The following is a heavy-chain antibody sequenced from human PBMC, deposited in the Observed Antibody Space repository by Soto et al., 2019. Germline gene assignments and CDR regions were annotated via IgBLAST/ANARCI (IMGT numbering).Heavy chain of an antibody. CDR2: ITGSSDYT. CDR1: GFTFSDYY. J-gene: IGHJ6*02. V-gene: IGHV3-11*05. Sequence: QVQLVESGGGLVRPGGSLRLSCAASGFTFSDYYMTWIRQAPGKGLEWVSYITGSSDYTNYADSVKGRFTISRDNVKNSLYLQMNSLRAEDTAVDYCAREYYYGMDVWGQGTTVTGSS. CDR3: AREYYYGMDV.